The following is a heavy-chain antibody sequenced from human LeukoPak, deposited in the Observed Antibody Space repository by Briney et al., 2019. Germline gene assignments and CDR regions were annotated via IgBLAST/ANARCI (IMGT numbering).Heavy chain of an antibody. Sequence: SVKVSCKASGGTFSSYAISWVRQAPGQGLEWVGRIIPIFGTANYAQKFQGRVTITTDESTSTAYMELSSLRSEVRAVYYCARATDFWSGPFDYWGQGTLVTVSS. CDR1: GGTFSSYA. J-gene: IGHJ4*02. D-gene: IGHD3-3*01. CDR3: ARATDFWSGPFDY. CDR2: IIPIFGTA. V-gene: IGHV1-69*05.